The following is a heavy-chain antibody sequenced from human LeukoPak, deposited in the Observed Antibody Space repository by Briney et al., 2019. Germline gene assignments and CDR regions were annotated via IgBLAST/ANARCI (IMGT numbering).Heavy chain of an antibody. CDR3: TRGQLYPYGPEFDF. CDR2: IRAKTHDGTA. CDR1: GFNFGDCN. Sequence: PGGSLRLSCTASGFNFGDCNMNWVRQAPGKGLEWVGYIRAKTHDGTADYAASVKGRFTISRDDSKSIAYLQMTGLDSEDTAVYYCTRGQLYPYGPEFDFWGQGTLVTVSS. V-gene: IGHV3-49*04. J-gene: IGHJ4*02. D-gene: IGHD3-10*01.